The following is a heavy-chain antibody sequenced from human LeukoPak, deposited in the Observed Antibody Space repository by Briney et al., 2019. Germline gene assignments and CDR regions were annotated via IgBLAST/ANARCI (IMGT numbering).Heavy chain of an antibody. J-gene: IGHJ4*02. D-gene: IGHD1-26*01. Sequence: GSLRLSCAASGFTLSSYAMSWVRQAPGKGLEWVSAISGSGVSTYSADSVKGRFTTSRDNSENTVYLQMNSLRAEDTAMYYCAKDPTVGPTNYFDYWGQGTLVTVSS. CDR2: ISGSGVST. CDR1: GFTLSSYA. CDR3: AKDPTVGPTNYFDY. V-gene: IGHV3-23*01.